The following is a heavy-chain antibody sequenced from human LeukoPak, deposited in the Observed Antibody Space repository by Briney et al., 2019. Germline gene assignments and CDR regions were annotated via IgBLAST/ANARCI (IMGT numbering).Heavy chain of an antibody. CDR2: ISVYNGNT. Sequence: ASVKVSCKASGYTFTSYGISWVRQAPGQGLEWMGWISVYNGNTNYAQKLQGRVTMTTDTSTSTAYMELRSLRSDDTAVYYCAREDEYYDSSGYYLRYFQHWGQGTLVTVSS. V-gene: IGHV1-18*01. CDR3: AREDEYYDSSGYYLRYFQH. CDR1: GYTFTSYG. D-gene: IGHD3-22*01. J-gene: IGHJ1*01.